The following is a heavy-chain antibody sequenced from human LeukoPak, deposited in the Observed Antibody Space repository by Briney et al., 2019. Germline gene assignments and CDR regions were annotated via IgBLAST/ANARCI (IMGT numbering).Heavy chain of an antibody. J-gene: IGHJ4*02. D-gene: IGHD3-10*01. CDR3: AKIRPRPYYYGSGSVPLDY. Sequence: PGGSLRLSCAASGFTFSSYGMHWVRQPPGKGLEWVAFIRYDGSNKYYADSVKGRFTISRDNSKNTLYLQMNSLRAEDTGVYYCAKIRPRPYYYGSGSVPLDYWGQGTLVTVSS. V-gene: IGHV3-30*02. CDR2: IRYDGSNK. CDR1: GFTFSSYG.